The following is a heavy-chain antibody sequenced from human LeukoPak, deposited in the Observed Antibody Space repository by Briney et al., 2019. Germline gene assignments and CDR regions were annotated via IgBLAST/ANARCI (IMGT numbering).Heavy chain of an antibody. CDR1: GYSFTSYW. Sequence: GESLKISCKGSGYSFTSYWIGWVRQMPGKGLEWMGIIHPGDSDTRYSPSFQGQVTISADKSISAAYLQWSSLKASDTAIYYCARAGTYYYYHMDVWGKGTTVTVFS. CDR3: ARAGTYYYYHMDV. D-gene: IGHD6-19*01. V-gene: IGHV5-51*01. CDR2: IHPGDSDT. J-gene: IGHJ6*03.